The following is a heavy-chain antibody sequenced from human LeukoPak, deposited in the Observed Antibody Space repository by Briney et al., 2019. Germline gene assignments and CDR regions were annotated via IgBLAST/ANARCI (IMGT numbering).Heavy chain of an antibody. V-gene: IGHV4-39*01. CDR3: ARSNYCGGDCYSWDS. J-gene: IGHJ4*02. CDR1: GGSTSSSSYY. D-gene: IGHD2-21*02. CDR2: IYYSGST. Sequence: KPSETLSLTCTVSGGSTSSSSYYWGCIRQPPGKGLEWIGSIYYSGSTYYDPSLKSRVTISVDMSNNQFSLKLSSVTAADTAVYYCARSNYCGGDCYSWDSWGQGTLVTVSS.